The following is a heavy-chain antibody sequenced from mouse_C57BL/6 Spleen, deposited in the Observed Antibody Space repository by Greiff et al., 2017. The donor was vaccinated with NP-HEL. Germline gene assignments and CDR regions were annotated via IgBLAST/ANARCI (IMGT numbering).Heavy chain of an antibody. V-gene: IGHV5-15*01. CDR3: ARQGYGSSPAWFAY. Sequence: EVKLVESGGGLVQPGGSLKLSCAASGFTFSDYGMAWVRQAPRKGPEWVAFISNLAYSIYYADTVTGRFTISRENAKNTLYLEMSSLRSEDTAMYYCARQGYGSSPAWFAYWGQGTLVTVSA. CDR1: GFTFSDYG. D-gene: IGHD1-1*01. J-gene: IGHJ3*01. CDR2: ISNLAYSI.